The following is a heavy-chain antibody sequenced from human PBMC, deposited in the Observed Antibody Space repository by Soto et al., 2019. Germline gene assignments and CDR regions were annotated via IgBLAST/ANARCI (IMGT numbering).Heavy chain of an antibody. CDR3: ARGGILTDHNTDH. J-gene: IGHJ4*02. V-gene: IGHV3-64*01. D-gene: IGHD3-9*01. Sequence: PGGSLRLSCSATGFTFGNYAMHWVRRAPGKGLEYVSGISSSGVNTDYAKSAKGRFTISRDNSRSTLFLQMGSLRPEDVAVYFCARGGILTDHNTDHRGQGTLVTVPS. CDR2: ISSSGVNT. CDR1: GFTFGNYA.